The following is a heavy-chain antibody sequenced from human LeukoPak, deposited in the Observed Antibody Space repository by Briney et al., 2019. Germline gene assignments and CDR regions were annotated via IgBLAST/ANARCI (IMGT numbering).Heavy chain of an antibody. CDR2: MTARGAGGGT. V-gene: IGHV3-23*01. J-gene: IGHJ6*03. CDR3: ARGPRYSSSVGRGDNYYNMAV. Sequence: GGSLRLSCGASGFTFSSYAVTWVRQAPGKGLEWVSGMTARGAGGGTSYGESVKGRFTISRDDCNNTVFMQMASLRPEDTAVYFCARGPRYSSSVGRGDNYYNMAVWGKGTTVTVSS. D-gene: IGHD6-19*01. CDR1: GFTFSSYA.